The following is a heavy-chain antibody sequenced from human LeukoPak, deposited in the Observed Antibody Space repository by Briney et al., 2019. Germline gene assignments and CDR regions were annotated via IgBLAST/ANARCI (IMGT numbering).Heavy chain of an antibody. CDR1: GFTFRNAW. V-gene: IGHV3-48*02. J-gene: IGHJ4*02. D-gene: IGHD3-9*01. CDR3: ARGALRYSDY. CDR2: ISSSSSAI. Sequence: GSLRLSCAASGFTFRNAWMNWVRQAPGKGLEWVSSISSSSSAIYYAASVKGRFTISRDNAKNSLYLQMNSLRDEDTAVYYCARGALRYSDYWGQGTLVTVSS.